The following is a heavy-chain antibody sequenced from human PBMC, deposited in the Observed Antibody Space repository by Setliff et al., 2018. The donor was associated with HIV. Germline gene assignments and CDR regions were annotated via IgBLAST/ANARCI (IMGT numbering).Heavy chain of an antibody. D-gene: IGHD3-16*01. CDR2: IYRSGGS. Sequence: SSETLSLTCAVSGYPITSDHSWGWIRQPPRKGLEWIGTIYRSGGSYYNPSLKSRLTISVDTSKNRFSLKLSAVTAADTAVHYCAMGDTSLVEFDYWGQGTLVTVSS. CDR1: GYPITSDHS. CDR3: AMGDTSLVEFDY. V-gene: IGHV4-38-2*01. J-gene: IGHJ4*02.